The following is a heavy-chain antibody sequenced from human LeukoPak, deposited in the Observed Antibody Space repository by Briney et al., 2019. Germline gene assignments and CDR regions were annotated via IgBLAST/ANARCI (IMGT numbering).Heavy chain of an antibody. J-gene: IGHJ4*02. CDR1: GFTFSSYA. V-gene: IGHV3-23*01. CDR3: AKSVYYDILTGAYYFDY. D-gene: IGHD3-9*01. Sequence: GGSLRLSCAASGFTFSSYAMTWVRQAPRKGLEWVSGISGSGGSTYYADSVKGRFTISRDNAKNSLYLQMNSLRAEDTALYYCAKSVYYDILTGAYYFDYWGQGTLVTVSS. CDR2: ISGSGGST.